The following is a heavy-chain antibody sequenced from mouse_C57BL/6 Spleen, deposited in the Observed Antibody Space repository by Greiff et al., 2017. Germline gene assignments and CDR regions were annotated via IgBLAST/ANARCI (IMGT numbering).Heavy chain of an antibody. CDR3: ARYLLDAMDY. CDR1: GYTFTSYW. D-gene: IGHD2-10*01. CDR2: IYPGSGST. J-gene: IGHJ4*01. V-gene: IGHV1-55*01. Sequence: QLQQSGAELVKPGASVKLSCKASGYTFTSYWITWVKQRPGQGLEWIGDIYPGSGSTNYNEKFKSKATLTVDTSSSTAYMQLSSLTSEDSAVYYCARYLLDAMDYWGQGTSVTVSS.